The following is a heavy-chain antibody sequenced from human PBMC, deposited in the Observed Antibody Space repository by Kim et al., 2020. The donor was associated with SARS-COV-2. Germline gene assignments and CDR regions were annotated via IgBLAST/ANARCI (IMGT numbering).Heavy chain of an antibody. J-gene: IGHJ4*02. Sequence: GSNKYYADSVKGRFTISRDNSKNTLYLQMNSLRAEDTAVYYCARDAHFDYWGQGTLVTVSS. V-gene: IGHV3-30*01. CDR3: ARDAHFDY. CDR2: GSNK.